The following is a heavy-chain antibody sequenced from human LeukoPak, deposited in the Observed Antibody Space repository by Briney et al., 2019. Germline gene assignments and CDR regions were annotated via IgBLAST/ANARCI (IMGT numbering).Heavy chain of an antibody. CDR2: IRNSGSTI. V-gene: IGHV3-48*03. J-gene: IGHJ4*02. Sequence: PGGSLRLSCAASGFTSSSYDMNWVRQAPGEGLEWVSYIRNSGSTIYYADSVKGRFTFSRDNAKNSMYLHMYRLRAKDMAVYYCARDGYDSRGYYYFDYWGQGTLVTVSS. D-gene: IGHD3-22*01. CDR3: ARDGYDSRGYYYFDY. CDR1: GFTSSSYD.